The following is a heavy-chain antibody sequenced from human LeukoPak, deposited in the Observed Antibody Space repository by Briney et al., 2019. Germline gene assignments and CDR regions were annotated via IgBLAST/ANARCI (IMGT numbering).Heavy chain of an antibody. CDR1: GGSISSGDNS. CDR2: IYTSGST. V-gene: IGHV4-61*02. J-gene: IGHJ6*02. CDR3: ARGDTAMVKGWHGMDV. D-gene: IGHD5-18*01. Sequence: PSQTLSLTCAVSGGSISSGDNSWSWIRQPAGKGLEWIGRIYTSGSTNYNPSLKSRVTMSVDTSKNQFSLKLSSVTAADTAVYYCARGDTAMVKGWHGMDVWGQGTTVTVSS.